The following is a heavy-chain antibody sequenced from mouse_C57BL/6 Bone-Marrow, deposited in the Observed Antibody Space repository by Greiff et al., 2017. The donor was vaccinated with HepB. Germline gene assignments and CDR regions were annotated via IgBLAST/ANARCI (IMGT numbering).Heavy chain of an antibody. D-gene: IGHD2-4*01. CDR1: GYSITSGYY. V-gene: IGHV3-6*01. CDR2: ISYDGSN. J-gene: IGHJ3*01. Sequence: DVQLQESGPGLVKPSQSLSLTCSVTGYSITSGYYWNWIRQFPGNKLEWMGYISYDGSNTYNPSLKNRFSITRDTSKNQFCLKLNSVTTEDTAKYYCAIGGGIDYDGPEPWFAYWGQGTLVTVSA. CDR3: AIGGGIDYDGPEPWFAY.